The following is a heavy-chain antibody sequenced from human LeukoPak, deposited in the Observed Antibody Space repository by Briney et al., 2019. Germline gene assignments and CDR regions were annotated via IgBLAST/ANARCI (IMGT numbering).Heavy chain of an antibody. D-gene: IGHD3-10*01. CDR1: RFSFSHYW. CDR2: IKQDGSEK. V-gene: IGHV3-7*01. Sequence: GGSLRLSCAASRFSFSHYWMTWVRQAPGKGLGWVANIKQDGSEKYYVDSVKGRFTISRDNAKNSLYLQMNSLRAEDTAVYYCARLYTSYYYGSGSSFDYWGQGTLVTVSS. CDR3: ARLYTSYYYGSGSSFDY. J-gene: IGHJ4*02.